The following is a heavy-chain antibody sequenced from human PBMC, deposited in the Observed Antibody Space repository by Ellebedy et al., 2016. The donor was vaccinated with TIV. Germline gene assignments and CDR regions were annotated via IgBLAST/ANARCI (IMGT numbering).Heavy chain of an antibody. CDR3: AHIEGDYSNFC. Sequence: GESLKISCAASEFTVSGNYMSWVRQAPGKGLEWVSVITGSGAYTYYADSVKGRFTISRDNSKNTLYLQMNSLIAEDTAIYYCAHIEGDYSNFCWGQGTLVTVSS. CDR2: ITGSGAYT. V-gene: IGHV3-23*01. CDR1: EFTVSGNY. D-gene: IGHD4-11*01. J-gene: IGHJ4*02.